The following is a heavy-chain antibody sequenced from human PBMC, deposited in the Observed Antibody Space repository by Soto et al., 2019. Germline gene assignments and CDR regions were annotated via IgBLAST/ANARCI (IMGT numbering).Heavy chain of an antibody. CDR1: GFTGNSNY. J-gene: IGHJ4*02. Sequence: GGSLRLSCAASGFTGNSNYFNWVRQAPGKGLEWVGRIKSKTDGGTTDYAAPVKGRFTISRDDSKNTLYLQMNSLKTEDTAVYYCTTAKFPLLAPDYWGQGTLVTVSS. CDR2: IKSKTDGGTT. V-gene: IGHV3-15*01. D-gene: IGHD2-15*01. CDR3: TTAKFPLLAPDY.